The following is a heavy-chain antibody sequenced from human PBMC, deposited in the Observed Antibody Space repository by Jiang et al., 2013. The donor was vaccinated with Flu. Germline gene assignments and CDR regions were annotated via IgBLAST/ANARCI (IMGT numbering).Heavy chain of an antibody. Sequence: GAEVKKPGASVKVSCKASGYTFTSYYMHWVRQAPGQGLEWMGIINPSGGSTSYAQKFQGRVTMTRDTSTSTVYMELSSLRSEDTAVYYCARSVTMVRGVPIKIRYYYYGMDVWGQGTTATVSS. CDR3: ARSVTMVRGVPIKIRYYYYGMDV. CDR2: INPSGGST. V-gene: IGHV1-46*03. J-gene: IGHJ6*02. CDR1: GYTFTSYY. D-gene: IGHD3-10*01.